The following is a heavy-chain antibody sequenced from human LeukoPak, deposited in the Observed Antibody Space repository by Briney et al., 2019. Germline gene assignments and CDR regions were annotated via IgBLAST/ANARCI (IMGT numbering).Heavy chain of an antibody. CDR2: IQDSGTT. D-gene: IGHD3-16*02. V-gene: IGHV4-59*08. CDR3: ARSDIWGSHRFLDY. J-gene: IGHJ4*02. CDR1: GGSINNYY. Sequence: SETLSLTCTVSGGSINNYYWSWIRQSPGKGLEWIGYIQDSGTTTYNPSLKRRVIMSVDTSKNQLSLKLTSVTAADTAVYFCARSDIWGSHRFLDYWGQGALVTVSS.